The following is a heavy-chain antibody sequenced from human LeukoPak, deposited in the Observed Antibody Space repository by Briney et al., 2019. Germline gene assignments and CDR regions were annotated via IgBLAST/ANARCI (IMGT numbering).Heavy chain of an antibody. CDR3: ARDYGYCSGGSCYSHFDY. V-gene: IGHV3-21*01. Sequence: GSLRLSCAASGFTFSSYSMNWVRQAPGKGLEWVSSISSSSSYIYYADSVKGRFTISRDNAKNSLYLQMNSLRAEDTAVYYCARDYGYCSGGSCYSHFDYWGQGTLVTVSS. D-gene: IGHD2-15*01. J-gene: IGHJ4*02. CDR1: GFTFSSYS. CDR2: ISSSSSYI.